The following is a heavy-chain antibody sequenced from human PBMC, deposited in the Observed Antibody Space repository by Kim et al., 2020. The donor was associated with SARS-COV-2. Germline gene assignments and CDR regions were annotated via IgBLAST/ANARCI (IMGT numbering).Heavy chain of an antibody. D-gene: IGHD3-22*01. CDR1: GFTFSTSV. Sequence: GGSLRLSCAASGFTFSTSVMHWVRQAPGKGLEWVAVISFDGANKYYTDSVKGRFTISRDNSKSTLYLQMNSLRTEDTALYFCAKESPAEYYYDTLYPVPNDYLYYGMDVWGQGTTVTVSS. V-gene: IGHV3-30*18. CDR3: AKESPAEYYYDTLYPVPNDYLYYGMDV. J-gene: IGHJ6*02. CDR2: ISFDGANK.